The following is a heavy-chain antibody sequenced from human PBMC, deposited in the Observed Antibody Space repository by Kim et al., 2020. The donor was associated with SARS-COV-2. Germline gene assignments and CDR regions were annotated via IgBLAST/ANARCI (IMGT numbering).Heavy chain of an antibody. CDR3: ARGTRNSGYYPFDY. CDR2: IYNSGST. D-gene: IGHD3-22*01. V-gene: IGHV4-59*01. CDR1: GGSISSYY. J-gene: IGHJ4*02. Sequence: SETLSLTCTVSGGSISSYYWSWIRQPPGKGLEWIGYIYNSGSTDYNPSLKSRVTISVDTSKNQLSLKVSSVTDEDTAIYYCARGTRNSGYYPFDYWGQGTLVTVSS.